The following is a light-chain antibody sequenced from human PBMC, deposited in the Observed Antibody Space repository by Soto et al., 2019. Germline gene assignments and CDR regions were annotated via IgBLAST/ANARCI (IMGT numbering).Light chain of an antibody. CDR1: QSLLHSNGYNC. Sequence: DIVMTQSPLSLPVTPGEPASISCRSSQSLLHSNGYNCLDWYLQKPGQSPQLLIYLGSNRASGVPDRFSGSGSGTDFTLKISRVEAEDVGVYYCRQGLQTPVTFGGGTKVEIK. CDR3: RQGLQTPVT. CDR2: LGS. J-gene: IGKJ4*01. V-gene: IGKV2-28*01.